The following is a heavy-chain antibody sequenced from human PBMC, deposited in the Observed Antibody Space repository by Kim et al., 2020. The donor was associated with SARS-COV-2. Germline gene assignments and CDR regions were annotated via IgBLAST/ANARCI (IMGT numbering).Heavy chain of an antibody. CDR3: ARVVRGKHYYFDY. J-gene: IGHJ4*02. D-gene: IGHD1-26*01. V-gene: IGHV4-59*01. Sequence: STPSLKSRVTISVDTSKNQFSLKLSSATAADTAVYYCARVVRGKHYYFDYWGQGTLVTVSS.